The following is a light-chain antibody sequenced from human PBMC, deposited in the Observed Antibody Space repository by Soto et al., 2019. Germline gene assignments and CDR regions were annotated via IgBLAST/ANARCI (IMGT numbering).Light chain of an antibody. Sequence: QSALTQPAFASGSPGQSITISCTGTSSDIGSYNRVSWYQQPPGTAPKLIIYEVKNRPSGVPDRFSGSKSGNTASLTISGLQAEDEADYYCQSYDTINQAGIFGGGTKLTVL. CDR2: EVK. V-gene: IGLV2-18*01. CDR1: SSDIGSYNR. J-gene: IGLJ2*01. CDR3: QSYDTINQAGI.